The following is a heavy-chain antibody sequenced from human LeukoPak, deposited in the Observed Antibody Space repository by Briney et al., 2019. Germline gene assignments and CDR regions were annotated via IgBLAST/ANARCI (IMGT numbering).Heavy chain of an antibody. D-gene: IGHD5-24*01. J-gene: IGHJ4*02. CDR3: ARVPRDGYNYPDY. CDR2: ISSSSSYI. Sequence: PGGSLRLSCAASGFTFSNYSMNWVRQAPGKGLEWVSSISSSSSYIYYADSVKGRFTISRDNAKNSLYLQMNSLRAEDTAVYYCARVPRDGYNYPDYWGQGTLVTVSS. CDR1: GFTFSNYS. V-gene: IGHV3-21*01.